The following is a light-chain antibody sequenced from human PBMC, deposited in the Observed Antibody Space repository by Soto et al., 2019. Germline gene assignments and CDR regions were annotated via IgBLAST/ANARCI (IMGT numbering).Light chain of an antibody. V-gene: IGKV1-9*01. CDR3: QQLNAYPYT. J-gene: IGKJ2*01. Sequence: IQLTQSPSSLSASVGDRVTITCRASQGISSYFAWYQQKPGKAPKVLIYDASTLQNGVPPRFSGSGSGTDFTLTISRLQPEDFATYYCQQLNAYPYTFGQGTQLEIK. CDR2: DAS. CDR1: QGISSY.